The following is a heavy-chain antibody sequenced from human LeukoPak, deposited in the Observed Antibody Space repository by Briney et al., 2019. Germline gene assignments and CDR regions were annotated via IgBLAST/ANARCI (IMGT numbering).Heavy chain of an antibody. Sequence: SGGSLRLSCVASGFTFDDYAMHWVRQAPGKGLEWVSGISWNSGDIGYADSVKGRFTISRDNPKNSLYLQMNSLRAEDTALYYCARAQLYYYDSSGYYYSPPFDYWGQGTLVTVSS. CDR1: GFTFDDYA. J-gene: IGHJ4*02. CDR2: ISWNSGDI. V-gene: IGHV3-9*01. D-gene: IGHD3-22*01. CDR3: ARAQLYYYDSSGYYYSPPFDY.